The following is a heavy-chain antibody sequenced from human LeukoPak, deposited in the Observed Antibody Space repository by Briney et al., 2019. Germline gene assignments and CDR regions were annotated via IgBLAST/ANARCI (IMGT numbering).Heavy chain of an antibody. D-gene: IGHD3-3*01. Sequence: GGSLRLSCAASGFTFSGSAIHWVRQASGKGLEWVGRIRSKADYAASVKGKFTISRDDSKNTAYLQMNSLKTEDTAVYYCSRFSSRNFGVVIKSYYYYMDVWGKGTTVTVSS. CDR2: IRSKAD. CDR1: GFTFSGSA. J-gene: IGHJ6*03. V-gene: IGHV3-73*01. CDR3: SRFSSRNFGVVIKSYYYYMDV.